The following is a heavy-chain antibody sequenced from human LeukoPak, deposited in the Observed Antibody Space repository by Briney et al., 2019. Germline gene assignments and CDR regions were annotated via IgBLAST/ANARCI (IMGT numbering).Heavy chain of an antibody. CDR1: GFTFSNYN. Sequence: GGSLRLSCAASGFTFSNYNMNWVRQAPGKGLEWVASISTSSSYIYYADSVKGRFTISRDNAKNSLSLEMNSLRAEDTAVYYCARDVVVVVATDSNFDCWGQGTLVTVSS. CDR3: ARDVVVVVATDSNFDC. V-gene: IGHV3-21*01. CDR2: ISTSSSYI. D-gene: IGHD2-15*01. J-gene: IGHJ4*02.